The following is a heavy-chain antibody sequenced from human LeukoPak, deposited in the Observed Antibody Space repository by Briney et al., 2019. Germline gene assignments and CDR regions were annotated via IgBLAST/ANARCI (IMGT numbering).Heavy chain of an antibody. CDR1: GFTFRDYA. CDR3: AKVGGSGSSSAYYYYGMDV. CDR2: ITWNSGSI. V-gene: IGHV3-9*01. J-gene: IGHJ6*02. D-gene: IGHD3-10*01. Sequence: GGSLRLSCAGTGFTFRDYAIHWVRQAPGKGLEWVSGITWNSGSIGYAASVKGRFSISRDNAKNSLYLQMNSLREEDTALYYCAKVGGSGSSSAYYYYGMDVWGQGTTVTVSS.